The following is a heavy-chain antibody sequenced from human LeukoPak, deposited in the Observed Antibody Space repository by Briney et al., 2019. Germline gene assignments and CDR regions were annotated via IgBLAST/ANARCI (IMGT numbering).Heavy chain of an antibody. J-gene: IGHJ4*02. D-gene: IGHD5-24*01. CDR3: ARSKDRRMGRKRGIEMDY. Sequence: SEALSLACTVSGGSISSYYWSWIRQPPGEGLEWIGYIYYSGSTNYNPSLKSRVTISVDTSKNQFSLELSSVTAADTAVYYCARSKDRRMGRKRGIEMDYWGQGTLVTVSS. CDR1: GGSISSYY. V-gene: IGHV4-59*01. CDR2: IYYSGST.